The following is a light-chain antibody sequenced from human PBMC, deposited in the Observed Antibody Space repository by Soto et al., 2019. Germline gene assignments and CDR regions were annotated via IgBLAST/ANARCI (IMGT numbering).Light chain of an antibody. CDR3: QHYNNWPPDTT. CDR2: GAS. CDR1: QSVGSN. J-gene: IGKJ1*01. V-gene: IGKV3-15*01. Sequence: EIVMTQSPATLSVSPGERATLSCRASQSVGSNLAWYQQKPGQAPRLLIYGASTRATGIPARFSGSGSGTAFPLTISSLQSEDFALYFCQHYNNWPPDTTFGQGTKVEIK.